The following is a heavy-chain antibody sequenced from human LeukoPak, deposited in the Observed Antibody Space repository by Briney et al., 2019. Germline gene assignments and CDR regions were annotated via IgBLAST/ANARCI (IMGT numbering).Heavy chain of an antibody. D-gene: IGHD6-19*01. CDR3: ARDTRQVTGTDN. CDR1: GFTFSAYS. CDR2: ISPGGTTT. V-gene: IGHV3-48*02. J-gene: IGHJ4*02. Sequence: GGSLRLSCVASGFTFSAYSMNWVRQAPGKGLQWVSYISPGGTTTFYADSVKGRFTISRDNAKNSLFLQLGSLSDDDTAVYYCARDTRQVTGTDNWGQGTLVTVSS.